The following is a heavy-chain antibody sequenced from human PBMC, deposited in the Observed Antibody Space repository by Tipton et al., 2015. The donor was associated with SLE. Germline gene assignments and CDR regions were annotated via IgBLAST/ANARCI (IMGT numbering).Heavy chain of an antibody. CDR2: ISGSGGST. CDR3: GKSRGYGETNY. CDR1: GFTFSSYA. D-gene: IGHD4-17*01. V-gene: IGHV3-23*01. Sequence: SLRLSCAASGFTFSSYAMSWVRQAPGKGLEWVSGISGSGGSTYYADSVKGRFTISRDNSKNTLYLQMNSLRAEDTAVYYCGKSRGYGETNYWGQGTLVTVSS. J-gene: IGHJ4*02.